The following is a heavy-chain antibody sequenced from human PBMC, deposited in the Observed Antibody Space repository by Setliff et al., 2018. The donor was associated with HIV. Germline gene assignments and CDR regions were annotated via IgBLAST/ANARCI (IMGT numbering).Heavy chain of an antibody. D-gene: IGHD6-19*01. Sequence: PSETLSLTCTVSGGSISSGSYYWNWIRQPAGKGLEWIGRIYTSGSTNYNPSLKSRVTMSVDTSKNQFSLKLTPVTAADTAVYYCARHHISGWYSFDYWGQGTLVTVSS. CDR3: ARHHISGWYSFDY. V-gene: IGHV4-61*02. J-gene: IGHJ4*02. CDR1: GGSISSGSYY. CDR2: IYTSGST.